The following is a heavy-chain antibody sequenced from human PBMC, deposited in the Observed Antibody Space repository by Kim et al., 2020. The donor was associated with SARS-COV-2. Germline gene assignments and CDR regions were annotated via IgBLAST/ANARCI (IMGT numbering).Heavy chain of an antibody. CDR3: ARARAKRSAFDI. CDR1: GGSFSGYY. V-gene: IGHV4-34*01. CDR2: INHSGST. J-gene: IGHJ3*02. Sequence: SETLSLTCAVYGGSFSGYYWSWIRQPPGKGLEWIGEINHSGSTNYNPSLKSRVTISVDTSKNQFSLKLSSVTAADTAVYYCARARAKRSAFDIWGQGTMVTVSS.